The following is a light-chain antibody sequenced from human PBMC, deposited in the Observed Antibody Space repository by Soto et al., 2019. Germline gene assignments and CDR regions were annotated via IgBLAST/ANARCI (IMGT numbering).Light chain of an antibody. CDR3: HQYGSSPPYS. J-gene: IGKJ2*03. Sequence: EIVLTQSPYTLSLSPGERATLSCRATQNVARSNLAWYQHRPGQAPRLLISGASTRAADTPDRFSGSGSGAQFTLTISRLEPEDFAVYYCHQYGSSPPYSFGQGTRLEI. CDR1: QNVARSN. CDR2: GAS. V-gene: IGKV3-20*01.